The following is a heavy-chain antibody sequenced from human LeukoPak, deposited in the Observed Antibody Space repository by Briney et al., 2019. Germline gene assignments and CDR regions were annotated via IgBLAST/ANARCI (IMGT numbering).Heavy chain of an antibody. CDR3: AKDLTHYYDSSGYFDH. CDR1: GFTFDDYA. V-gene: IGHV3-9*03. D-gene: IGHD3-22*01. J-gene: IGHJ4*02. Sequence: GRSLRLPCAASGFTFDDYAMHWVRQAPGKGLEWVSGISWNSGSIGYADSVKGRFTISRDNAKNSLYLQMNSLRAEDMALYYCAKDLTHYYDSSGYFDHWGQGTLVTVSS. CDR2: ISWNSGSI.